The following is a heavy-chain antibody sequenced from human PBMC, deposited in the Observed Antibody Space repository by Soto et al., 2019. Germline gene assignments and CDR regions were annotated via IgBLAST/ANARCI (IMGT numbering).Heavy chain of an antibody. CDR2: ISYSGST. D-gene: IGHD3-22*01. CDR3: ARDVPTSYYYDSSGFLDY. CDR1: GGSISSGDYY. V-gene: IGHV4-30-4*01. Sequence: SETLSLTCTVSGGSISSGDYYWSWIRQPPGKGLEWIGYISYSGSTYYNPSLQSRVTLSVDTSKNRFSLKLNSVTAADTAVYYCARDVPTSYYYDSSGFLDYWGQVTRVTVSS. J-gene: IGHJ4*02.